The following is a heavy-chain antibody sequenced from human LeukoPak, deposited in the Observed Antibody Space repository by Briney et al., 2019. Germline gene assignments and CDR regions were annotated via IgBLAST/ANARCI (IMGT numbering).Heavy chain of an antibody. CDR2: ISSSSSYI. J-gene: IGHJ4*02. Sequence: GGSLRLSCAASGFTFSSYSMNWVRQAPGKGLEWVSSISSSSSYIHYADSVKGRFTISRDNAKNSLYLQMNSLRAEDTAVYYCASIAAAGFWDYWGQGTLVTVSS. CDR1: GFTFSSYS. D-gene: IGHD6-13*01. V-gene: IGHV3-21*01. CDR3: ASIAAAGFWDY.